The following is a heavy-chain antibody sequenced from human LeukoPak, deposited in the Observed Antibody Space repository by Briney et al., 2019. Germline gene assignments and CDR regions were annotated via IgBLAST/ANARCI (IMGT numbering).Heavy chain of an antibody. CDR1: GFALSGRF. D-gene: IGHD3-10*01. Sequence: GGSPRLSCAASGFALSGRFMIWVRQAPGKGLEWVSTIYAGGGTYYADSVKGRFTISRDNSNNILYLQMTSLRLNDTAVYYCTGFGRLSLFDYWGQGTLVTVSS. CDR2: IYAGGGT. CDR3: TGFGRLSLFDY. V-gene: IGHV3-53*05. J-gene: IGHJ4*02.